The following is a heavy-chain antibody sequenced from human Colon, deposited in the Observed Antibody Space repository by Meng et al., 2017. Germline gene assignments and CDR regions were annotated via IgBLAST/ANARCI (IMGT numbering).Heavy chain of an antibody. Sequence: ERGPGLVKPQKNPSLTCTVSGGSLSSDIYYWTWIRQDPGKGLEWIGIINHSGSTEYNPSLKRRVTMSLATSKQQFSLKLISVTAADTAVYFCARGLNEGGLAHNWFDPWGQGTLVTVSS. D-gene: IGHD1-1*01. CDR2: INHSGST. J-gene: IGHJ5*02. V-gene: IGHV4-31*03. CDR1: GGSLSSDIYY. CDR3: ARGLNEGGLAHNWFDP.